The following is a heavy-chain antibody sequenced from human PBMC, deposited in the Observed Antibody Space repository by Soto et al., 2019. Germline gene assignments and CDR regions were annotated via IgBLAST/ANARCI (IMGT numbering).Heavy chain of an antibody. CDR2: IIPILGIA. CDR1: GGTFSSYT. D-gene: IGHD3-10*01. CDR3: ARGHDYYGSGSYSNFYY. V-gene: IGHV1-69*02. J-gene: IGHJ4*02. Sequence: SVKVSCKASGGTFSSYTISWVRQAPGQGLEWMGRIIPILGIANYAQKFQGRVTMTRDTSTSTVYMELSSLRSEDTAVYYCARGHDYYGSGSYSNFYYWGQGTLVPVSS.